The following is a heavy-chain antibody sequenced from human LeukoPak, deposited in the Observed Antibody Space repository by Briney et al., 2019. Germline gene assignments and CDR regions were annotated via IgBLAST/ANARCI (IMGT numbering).Heavy chain of an antibody. D-gene: IGHD3-22*01. J-gene: IGHJ4*02. CDR2: IYYSGST. Sequence: SETLSLTCTVSGGSISSYYWSWIRQPPGKGLEWIGYIYYSGSTNYNPSLKSRVTISVDTSKNRFSLKLSSVTAADTAVYYCARGLGHALDYWGQGTLVTVSS. CDR3: ARGLGHALDY. V-gene: IGHV4-59*01. CDR1: GGSISSYY.